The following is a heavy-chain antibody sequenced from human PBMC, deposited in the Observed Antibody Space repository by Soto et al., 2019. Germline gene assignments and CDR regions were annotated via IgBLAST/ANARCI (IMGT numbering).Heavy chain of an antibody. V-gene: IGHV4-34*01. CDR3: VRLIGNSWLDS. J-gene: IGHJ5*01. CDR2: INHSGST. Sequence: SETLSLTCAVYGRSFSGYSWTWIRQPPGTGLEWIGEINHSGSTNYNPSLKSRVTISVDTSNNQFSLHLSSVTPVDTAVYYCVRLIGNSWLDSWGQGTPVTVSS. D-gene: IGHD2-8*01. CDR1: GRSFSGYS.